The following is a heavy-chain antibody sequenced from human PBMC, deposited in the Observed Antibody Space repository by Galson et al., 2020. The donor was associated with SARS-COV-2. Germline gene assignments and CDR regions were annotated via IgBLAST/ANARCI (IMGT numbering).Heavy chain of an antibody. Sequence: GGSLRLSCAASGFTFSDYYMSWIRQAPGKGLEWVSYISSSGSTIYYADSVKGRFTISRDNAKNSLYLQMNSLRAEDTAVYYCARDLASDIVLMVYAGWDMDVWGQGTTVTVSS. CDR3: ARDLASDIVLMVYAGWDMDV. V-gene: IGHV3-11*01. CDR2: ISSSGSTI. CDR1: GFTFSDYY. D-gene: IGHD2-8*01. J-gene: IGHJ6*02.